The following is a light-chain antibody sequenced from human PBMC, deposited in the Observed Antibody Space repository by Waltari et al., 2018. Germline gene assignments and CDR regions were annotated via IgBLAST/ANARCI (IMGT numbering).Light chain of an antibody. CDR2: LVS. Sequence: EIVLTQSPLSLSVSPGEPATISCRSDQSLLHRNGYNYFNWYFQRPGQSPQLLIWLVSNRASVVPDRFRATGSGTEFTLSISRVEAEDVGVYFCMQILQTPRTFGQGT. J-gene: IGKJ1*01. CDR3: MQILQTPRT. CDR1: QSLLHRNGYNY. V-gene: IGKV2-28*01.